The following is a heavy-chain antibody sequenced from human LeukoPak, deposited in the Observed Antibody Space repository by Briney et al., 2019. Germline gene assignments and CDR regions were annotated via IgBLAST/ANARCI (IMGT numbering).Heavy chain of an antibody. CDR2: IYPGDSDT. CDR1: GYTFTNYW. CDR3: ARSTNSYRQLVFLY. D-gene: IGHD1-1*01. Sequence: GESLKISCKVSGYTFTNYWIGWVRQMPGKGLEWMGIIYPGDSDTRYSPSFQGQVTISADKSISTAYLQWSSLKASDTAMYYCARSTNSYRQLVFLYWGQGTLVTVSS. V-gene: IGHV5-51*01. J-gene: IGHJ4*02.